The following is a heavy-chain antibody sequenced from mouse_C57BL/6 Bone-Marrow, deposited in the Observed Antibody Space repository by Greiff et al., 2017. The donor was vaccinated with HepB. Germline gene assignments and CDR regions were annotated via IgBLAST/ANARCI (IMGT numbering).Heavy chain of an antibody. CDR1: GYTFTSYW. CDR3: AKLGRFAY. J-gene: IGHJ3*01. CDR2: IDPSDSYT. V-gene: IGHV1-50*01. D-gene: IGHD4-1*01. Sequence: QVQLQQPGAELVKPGASVKLSCEASGYTFTSYWMQWVKQRPGQGLEWIGEIDPSDSYTNYNQKFKGKATLTVDTSSSTAYMQLSSLTSEDSAVYYCAKLGRFAYWGQGTLVTVSA.